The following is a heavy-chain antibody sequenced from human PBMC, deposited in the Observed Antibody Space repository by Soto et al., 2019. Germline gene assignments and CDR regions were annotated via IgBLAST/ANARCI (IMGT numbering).Heavy chain of an antibody. CDR1: GGSISSYY. D-gene: IGHD1-26*01. J-gene: IGHJ4*02. CDR2: IYYSGST. Sequence: SETLSLTCTVSGGSISSYYWSWIRQPPGKGLEWIGYIYYSGSTNYNPSLKSRVTISVDTSKNQFSLKLSSVTAANTAVYYCARYWGGSYSPFDYWGQGTLVTVSS. V-gene: IGHV4-59*01. CDR3: ARYWGGSYSPFDY.